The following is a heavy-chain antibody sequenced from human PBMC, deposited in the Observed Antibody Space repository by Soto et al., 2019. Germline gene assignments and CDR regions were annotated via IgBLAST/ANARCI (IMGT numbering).Heavy chain of an antibody. CDR2: IFWDDDK. Sequence: QITLKESGPTLVKPKQTLTLTCNFSGFSLITNGVGVGWIRQPPGKALEWLALIFWDDDKHYSPSLMNRLTITKDPSKHQVVLTMTNMDPVDTATYYCAHSAQWTDYFDYWGQGTMVTVSS. J-gene: IGHJ4*02. CDR3: AHSAQWTDYFDY. D-gene: IGHD6-19*01. V-gene: IGHV2-5*02. CDR1: GFSLITNGVG.